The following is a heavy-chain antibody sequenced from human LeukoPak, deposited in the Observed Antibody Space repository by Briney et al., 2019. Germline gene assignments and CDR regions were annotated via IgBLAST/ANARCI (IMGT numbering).Heavy chain of an antibody. Sequence: GGSLRLSCAASGFTFSSYWMSWVRQAPEKGLEWVAHINQGGSEKYYVDSVRGRVTISRDNAKNSLYLQMNSLRADDTAVYYCARSGAERYYDFWSGYYGLSNYYGMDVWGQGTTVTVSS. CDR3: ARSGAERYYDFWSGYYGLSNYYGMDV. D-gene: IGHD3-3*01. V-gene: IGHV3-7*01. CDR2: INQGGSEK. CDR1: GFTFSSYW. J-gene: IGHJ6*02.